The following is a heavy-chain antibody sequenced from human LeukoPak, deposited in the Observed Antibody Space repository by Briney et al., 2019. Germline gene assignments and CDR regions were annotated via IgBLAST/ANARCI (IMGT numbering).Heavy chain of an antibody. J-gene: IGHJ4*02. D-gene: IGHD3-22*01. CDR1: GGSISSYY. CDR3: ARDRRYDSSGYYGRYFDY. CDR2: IYYSGST. Sequence: SETLSLTCTVSGGSISSYYWSWIRQPPGKGLEWIGYIYYSGSTNYNPSLKSRVTISVDTSKNQFSLKLSSVTAADTAVYYCARDRRYDSSGYYGRYFDYWGQGTLVTVSS. V-gene: IGHV4-59*01.